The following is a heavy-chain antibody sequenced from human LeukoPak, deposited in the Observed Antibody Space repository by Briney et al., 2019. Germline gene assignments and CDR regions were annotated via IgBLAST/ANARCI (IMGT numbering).Heavy chain of an antibody. D-gene: IGHD3-10*02. Sequence: ETVSLPCAFCSGSLSRYYWSWIRQSPGKGLEWIGKIKDGGLTNFNPSLKGRVTISADTSNNQLSLSLTSATAADTAVYYCVRGCSGVVGDSWGQGTLVTVSS. J-gene: IGHJ4*02. CDR2: IKDGGLT. CDR1: SGSLSRYY. CDR3: VRGCSGVVGDS. V-gene: IGHV4-34*01.